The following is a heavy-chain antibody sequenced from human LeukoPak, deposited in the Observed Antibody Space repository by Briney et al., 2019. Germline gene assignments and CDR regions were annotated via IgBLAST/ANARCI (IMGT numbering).Heavy chain of an antibody. CDR2: INHSGST. J-gene: IGHJ4*02. CDR1: GGSFSGYY. V-gene: IGHV4-34*01. CDR3: ARGLHKYYYDRSRGSERLDY. Sequence: PSETLSLTCAVYGGSFSGYYWSWIRQPPGKGLEWIGEINHSGSTNYNPTLKSRITISVDPSKHQFSLKMSSVATADTAVYYCARGLHKYYYDRSRGSERLDYWGQGTLVTVSS. D-gene: IGHD3-22*01.